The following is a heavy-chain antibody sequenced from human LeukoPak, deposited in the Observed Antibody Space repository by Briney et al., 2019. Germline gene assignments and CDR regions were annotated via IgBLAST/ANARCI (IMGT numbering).Heavy chain of an antibody. J-gene: IGHJ4*02. Sequence: ALVKVSCKASGGTFSSYAISWVRQAPGQGLEWMGGIIPIFGTANYAQKFQGRVTITTDESTSTAYMELSSLRSEDTAVYYCARNHGYPYYFDYWGQGTLVTVSS. CDR3: ARNHGYPYYFDY. D-gene: IGHD1-14*01. V-gene: IGHV1-69*05. CDR1: GGTFSSYA. CDR2: IIPIFGTA.